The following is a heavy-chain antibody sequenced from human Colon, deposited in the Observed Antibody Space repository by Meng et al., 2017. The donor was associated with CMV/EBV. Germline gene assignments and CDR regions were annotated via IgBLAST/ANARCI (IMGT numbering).Heavy chain of an antibody. J-gene: IGHJ4*02. CDR3: ARDPSGSRVPFDY. Sequence: QVRLVQSGGEVKKPGASVKVSCKTSGYTFSDYHIHWVRQAPGQGLEWMGWINSNSGATDYAQKFQGRFTMTRDTSITTVYMELSSLRSDDTAVYYCARDPSGSRVPFDYWGQGSLVTVSS. CDR2: INSNSGAT. D-gene: IGHD1-26*01. CDR1: GYTFSDYH. V-gene: IGHV1-2*02.